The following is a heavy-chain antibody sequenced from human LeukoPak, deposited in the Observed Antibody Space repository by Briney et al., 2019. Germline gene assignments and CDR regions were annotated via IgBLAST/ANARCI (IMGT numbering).Heavy chain of an antibody. Sequence: TGVSLTLSCAASGFTFSSYWMSWVRQAPGKGLEWVANIKQDGSEKYYEGSVKGRFTISRDNGKNSLYLEMNSLRAEDTGVYYCARDESSGWYYYWGQGTLVTVSS. J-gene: IGHJ4*02. V-gene: IGHV3-7*01. CDR3: ARDESSGWYYY. CDR2: IKQDGSEK. D-gene: IGHD6-19*01. CDR1: GFTFSSYW.